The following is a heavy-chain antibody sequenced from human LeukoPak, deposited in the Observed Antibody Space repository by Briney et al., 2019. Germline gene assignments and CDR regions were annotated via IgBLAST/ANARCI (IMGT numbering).Heavy chain of an antibody. V-gene: IGHV3-66*01. D-gene: IGHD3-22*01. Sequence: GGSLRLSFAASGFTVSSNYMSRVRQAPGKGLEWVSVIYSGGSTYYADSVKGRFTISRDNSKNTLYLQMNSLRAKDTAVYYCVGASRDDSSGYHTDYWGQGTLVTVSS. CDR2: IYSGGST. CDR1: GFTVSSNY. CDR3: VGASRDDSSGYHTDY. J-gene: IGHJ4*02.